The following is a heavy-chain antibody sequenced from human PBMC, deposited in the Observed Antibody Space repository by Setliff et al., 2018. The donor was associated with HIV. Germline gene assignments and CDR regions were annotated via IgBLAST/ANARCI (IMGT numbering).Heavy chain of an antibody. CDR2: INYHGSDI. V-gene: IGHV3-74*01. CDR3: VRDGVGTTPFDY. D-gene: IGHD1-26*01. Sequence: GGSLRLSCVGSGFAFSNHWMQWVRQAPGKGLVWVSRINYHGSDISYADSVKGRFTISRDNAKNTVYLQMNNLRDEDTAVYFCVRDGVGTTPFDYWGQGSLVTVSS. CDR1: GFAFSNHW. J-gene: IGHJ4*02.